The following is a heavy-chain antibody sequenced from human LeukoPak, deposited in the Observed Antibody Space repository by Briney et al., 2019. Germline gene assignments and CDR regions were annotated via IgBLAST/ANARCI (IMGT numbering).Heavy chain of an antibody. CDR2: ISSDGSKI. CDR1: GFIFSNYA. V-gene: IGHV3-30*04. D-gene: IGHD2-21*01. Sequence: GGSLRLSCAASGFIFSNYAMHWVRQAPGKGLEWVALISSDGSKIYYADSVKGRFTISRDNSRNTLYLQMNSLRAEDSAVYYCARDLEHWGQGTLVTVSS. J-gene: IGHJ4*02. CDR3: ARDLEH.